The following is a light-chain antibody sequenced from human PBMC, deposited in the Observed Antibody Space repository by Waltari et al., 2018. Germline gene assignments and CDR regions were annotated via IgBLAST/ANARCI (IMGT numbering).Light chain of an antibody. V-gene: IGKV3-11*01. Sequence: EVVLTQSPATLSLSPGEGATLPCRASQSVGTYLAWFQQQPGQPPRLLIYDASNRVTGIPPRFSGRGSGTYFTLTISYLEPEDFAVYYCQQRSDWLYTFGQGTKLEMK. CDR1: QSVGTY. CDR3: QQRSDWLYT. CDR2: DAS. J-gene: IGKJ2*01.